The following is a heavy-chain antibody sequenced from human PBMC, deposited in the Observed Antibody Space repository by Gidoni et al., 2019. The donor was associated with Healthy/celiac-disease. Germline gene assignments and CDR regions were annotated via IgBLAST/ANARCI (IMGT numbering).Heavy chain of an antibody. CDR1: GSTFTSYA. CDR3: AKPTDSSGYYYDAFDI. CDR2: ISGSGGST. Sequence: EVQLLESAGGFVSTGGSLRRSCAAPGSTFTSYALSWARQAPGKGLEWVSAISGSGGSTDNADSVKGRFTISRDNSKNSLYLQMNSLRAEDTAVYYCAKPTDSSGYYYDAFDIWGQGTMVTVSS. J-gene: IGHJ3*02. D-gene: IGHD3-22*01. V-gene: IGHV3-23*01.